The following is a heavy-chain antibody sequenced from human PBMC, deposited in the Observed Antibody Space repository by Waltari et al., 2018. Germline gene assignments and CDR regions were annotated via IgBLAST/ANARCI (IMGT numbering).Heavy chain of an antibody. D-gene: IGHD6-19*01. CDR3: TRFPIIAVAGPAPDSYYYYGMDV. V-gene: IGHV3-49*03. J-gene: IGHJ6*02. CDR1: GDYA. Sequence: GDYAMSWFRQAPGKGLEWVGFIRSKAYGGTTEYAASVKGRFTISRDDSKSIAYLQMNSLKTEDTAVYYCTRFPIIAVAGPAPDSYYYYGMDVWGQGTTVTVSS. CDR2: IRSKAYGGTT.